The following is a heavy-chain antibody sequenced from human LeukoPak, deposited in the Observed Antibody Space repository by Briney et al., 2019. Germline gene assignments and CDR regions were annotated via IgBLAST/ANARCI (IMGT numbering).Heavy chain of an antibody. Sequence: PGGSLRLSCAASGFTFSSYSMNWVRQAPGKGLEWVSYISSSGSIKNYADSVKGRFSISRHSVKNSLYLQMNSLRAEDTAVYYCAKDRTGTAPAHWGQGTLVTVSS. J-gene: IGHJ4*02. CDR2: ISSSGSIK. CDR1: GFTFSSYS. CDR3: AKDRTGTAPAH. D-gene: IGHD1-1*01. V-gene: IGHV3-48*04.